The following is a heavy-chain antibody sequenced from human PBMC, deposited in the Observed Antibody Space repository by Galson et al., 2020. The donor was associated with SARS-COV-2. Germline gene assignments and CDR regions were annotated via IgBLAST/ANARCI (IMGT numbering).Heavy chain of an antibody. CDR3: ATSTAVAANYEFDP. V-gene: IGHV1-24*01. J-gene: IGHJ5*02. Sequence: ASVKVSCKVSGYTLTELSMHWVRQAPGKGLEWMGGFDPEDVETIYAQKFQGRVTMTEDTSTDTAYMELSSLRSEDTAVYYCATSTAVAANYEFDPWGQGTLVTVSS. CDR2: FDPEDVET. D-gene: IGHD6-19*01. CDR1: GYTLTELS.